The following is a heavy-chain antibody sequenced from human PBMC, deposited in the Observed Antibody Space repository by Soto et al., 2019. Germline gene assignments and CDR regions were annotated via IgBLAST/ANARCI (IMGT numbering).Heavy chain of an antibody. CDR1: GFTSS. V-gene: IGHV3-23*01. CDR3: ANILVGQWLVPGGY. J-gene: IGHJ4*02. CDR2: SDFSGRLT. D-gene: IGHD6-19*01. Sequence: EVQILESGGALIQPGGSLRLSCAASGFTSSMTWVRQAPGKGLEWVSASDFSGRLTYYADSVKGRFTIFRDTSVNTLFLQTNSLRTEDTAVYYCANILVGQWLVPGGYWGPATLVTVSS.